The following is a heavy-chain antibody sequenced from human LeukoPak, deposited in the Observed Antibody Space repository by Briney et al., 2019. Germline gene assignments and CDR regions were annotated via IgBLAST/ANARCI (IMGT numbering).Heavy chain of an antibody. V-gene: IGHV3-21*01. CDR1: GFTFSSYS. CDR2: ISSSSSYI. J-gene: IGHJ4*02. CDR3: AREGVYGVVVPAVSYYFDY. D-gene: IGHD2-2*01. Sequence: GGSLRLSCAASGFTFSSYSMNWVRQAPGKGLEWVSSISSSSSYIYYADSAKGRFTISRDNAKNSLYLQMNSLRAEDTAVYYCAREGVYGVVVPAVSYYFDYWGQGTLVTVSS.